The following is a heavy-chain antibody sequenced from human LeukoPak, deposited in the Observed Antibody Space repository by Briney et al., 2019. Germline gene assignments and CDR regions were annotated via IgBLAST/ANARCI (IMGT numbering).Heavy chain of an antibody. D-gene: IGHD5-12*01. CDR3: ARVLIVATIVYFDY. Sequence: GGSLRLSCAASGLTFSSCWMSWVRQAPGKGLEWVANIKQDGSEKYYVDSVKGRFTISRDNAKNSLYLQMNSLRAEDTAVYYCARVLIVATIVYFDYWGQGTLVTVSS. J-gene: IGHJ4*02. CDR2: IKQDGSEK. CDR1: GLTFSSCW. V-gene: IGHV3-7*01.